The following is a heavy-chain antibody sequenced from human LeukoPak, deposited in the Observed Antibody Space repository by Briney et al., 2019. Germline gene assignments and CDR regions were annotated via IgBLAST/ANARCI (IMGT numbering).Heavy chain of an antibody. V-gene: IGHV3-11*01. J-gene: IGHJ4*02. CDR1: GFTFSDSY. CDR3: TRDPRHLDY. Sequence: GGSLRLSCAVSGFTFSDSYMTWLRQAPGKGLESLSYISPSGTDISYADSVKGRFTISRDNAKNSLYLQMNNLRADDTAVHYCTRDPRHLDYWGQGTLVTVSS. CDR2: ISPSGTDI.